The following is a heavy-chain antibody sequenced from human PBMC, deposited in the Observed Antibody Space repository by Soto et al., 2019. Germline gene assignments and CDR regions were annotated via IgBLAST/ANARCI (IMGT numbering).Heavy chain of an antibody. CDR2: IYYSGST. CDR3: ARGRSVAQGLDY. J-gene: IGHJ4*02. Sequence: QVQLQESGPGLVKPSQTLSLTCTVSGGSISSGGYYWRWIRQHPGKGLEWIGYIYYSGSTYYNPALKSRVTRAVDTSKNQFSLKLSSVTAADTAVYYCARGRSVAQGLDYWGQGTLVTVSS. CDR1: GGSISSGGYY. V-gene: IGHV4-31*03.